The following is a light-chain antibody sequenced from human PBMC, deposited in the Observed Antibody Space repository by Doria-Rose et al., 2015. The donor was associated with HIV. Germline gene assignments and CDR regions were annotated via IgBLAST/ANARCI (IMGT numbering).Light chain of an antibody. CDR2: AAS. Sequence: TLTCRASQTVSTYLNCFQQEPGKAPKLLIYAASRLQSGVPSRFSGSGSGTDFTLTISGLQPGDFATYYCQQTYSSPPWTFGQGTRVEMK. CDR3: QQTYSSPPWT. V-gene: IGKV1-39*01. CDR1: QTVSTY. J-gene: IGKJ1*01.